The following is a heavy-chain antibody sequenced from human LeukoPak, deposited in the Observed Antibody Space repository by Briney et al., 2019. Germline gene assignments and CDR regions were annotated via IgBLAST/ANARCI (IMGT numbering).Heavy chain of an antibody. V-gene: IGHV4-34*01. CDR3: ARVRYCSSTSCP. CDR1: GSSISGYY. D-gene: IGHD2-2*01. CDR2: INHSGST. Sequence: SETLSLTCTVSGSSISGYYWSWIRQPPGKGLEWIGEINHSGSTNYNPSLKSRVTISVDTSKNQFSLKLSSVTAADTAVYYCARVRYCSSTSCPWGQGTLVTVSS. J-gene: IGHJ5*02.